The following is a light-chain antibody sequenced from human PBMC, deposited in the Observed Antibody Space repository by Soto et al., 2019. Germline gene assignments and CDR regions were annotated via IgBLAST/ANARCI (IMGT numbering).Light chain of an antibody. CDR1: QDISSW. Sequence: DIQMTQSPSSVSASIGDRVTITCRASQDISSWLAWYQQKPGKAPKFLIYAASTLQSGVPSRFSGSGSGTDVTLTISSLQPEDFATYFCQQASSFPWTVGQGTRLEIK. V-gene: IGKV1-12*01. CDR3: QQASSFPWT. J-gene: IGKJ5*01. CDR2: AAS.